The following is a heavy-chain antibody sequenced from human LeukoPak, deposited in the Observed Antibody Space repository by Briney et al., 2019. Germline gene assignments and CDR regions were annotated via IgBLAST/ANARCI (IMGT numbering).Heavy chain of an antibody. J-gene: IGHJ5*02. D-gene: IGHD3-3*01. CDR1: GDSINSRSYY. CDR2: IYYSGIT. Sequence: TSETLSLTCTVSGDSINSRSYYWGWIRQPPGKGLEWIGSIYYSGITYYNPSLKSRVTISVDTSENQFSLRLISVTAADTAVYYCARHGFYDFWSGLDPWGQGTLVTVSS. CDR3: ARHGFYDFWSGLDP. V-gene: IGHV4-39*01.